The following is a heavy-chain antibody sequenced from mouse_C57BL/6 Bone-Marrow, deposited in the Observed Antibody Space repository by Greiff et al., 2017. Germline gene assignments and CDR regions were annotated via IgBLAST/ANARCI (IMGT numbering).Heavy chain of an antibody. CDR1: GYTFTSYW. J-gene: IGHJ3*01. CDR2: IYPSDSET. V-gene: IGHV1-61*01. CDR3: ARFGDSAY. Sequence: QVQLQQPGAELVRPGSSVKLSCKASGYTFTSYWMDWVKQRPGQGLEWIGNIYPSDSETHYNQKFKDKATLTVNKSSSTAYIQLSSLTSEDSAVYYCARFGDSAYWGQGTLVTVSA. D-gene: IGHD3-3*01.